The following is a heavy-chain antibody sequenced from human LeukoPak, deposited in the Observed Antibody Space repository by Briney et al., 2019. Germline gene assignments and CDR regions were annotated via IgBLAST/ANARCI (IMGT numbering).Heavy chain of an antibody. Sequence: PSETLSLTWAVYGGSFSGYNWTWIRQSPGKGLEWIGEINHGGSTNYNPSLKSRVTISADTYKNQFSLKLSSVTAADMAVYYCARRYYYDSSGSPFDYWGQGTLVTVSS. J-gene: IGHJ4*02. CDR3: ARRYYYDSSGSPFDY. CDR1: GGSFSGYN. D-gene: IGHD3-22*01. V-gene: IGHV4-34*01. CDR2: INHGGST.